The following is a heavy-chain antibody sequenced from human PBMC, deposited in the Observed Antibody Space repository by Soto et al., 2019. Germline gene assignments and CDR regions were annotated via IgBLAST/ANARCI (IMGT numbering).Heavy chain of an antibody. CDR1: GFTFSSYA. J-gene: IGHJ6*02. Sequence: LRLSCSASGFTFSSYAMHWVRQAPGKGLEYVSAISSNGGSTYYADSVKGRFTISRDNSKNTLYLQMSSLRAEDTAVYYCVKAGNNWANYYYYGMDVWGQGTTVTVSS. CDR2: ISSNGGST. CDR3: VKAGNNWANYYYYGMDV. D-gene: IGHD1-20*01. V-gene: IGHV3-64D*06.